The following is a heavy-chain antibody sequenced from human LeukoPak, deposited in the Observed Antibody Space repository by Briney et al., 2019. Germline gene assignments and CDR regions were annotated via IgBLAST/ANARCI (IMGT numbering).Heavy chain of an antibody. J-gene: IGHJ4*02. CDR2: IIPIFGTA. D-gene: IGHD3-16*02. Sequence: SVKVSCKASGGTFSSYVISWVRPAPGQGLERMGGIIPIFGTANYAQKFQGRVTITADESTSTAYMEQSSLRSEDTAVYYCASAYDYVWGSYRRLYYFDYWGQGTLVTVSS. CDR3: ASAYDYVWGSYRRLYYFDY. V-gene: IGHV1-69*01. CDR1: GGTFSSYV.